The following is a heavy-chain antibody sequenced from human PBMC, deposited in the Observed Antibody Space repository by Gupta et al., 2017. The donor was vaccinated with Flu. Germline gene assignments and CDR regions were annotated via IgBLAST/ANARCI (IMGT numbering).Heavy chain of an antibody. Sequence: HWVRQAPGKGLDWVAVIWYDGSNKYYADYVKGRFTISRDSSKNTLYLQMNSLRAEDTAVYXCXRENYFXSSGYYLSPGFDYWGQGTLVTVSS. V-gene: IGHV3-33*01. CDR3: XRENYFXSSGYYLSPGFDY. J-gene: IGHJ4*02. CDR2: IWYDGSNK. D-gene: IGHD3-22*01.